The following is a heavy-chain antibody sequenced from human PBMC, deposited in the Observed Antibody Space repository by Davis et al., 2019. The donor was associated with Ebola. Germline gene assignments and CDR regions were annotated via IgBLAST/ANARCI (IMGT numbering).Heavy chain of an antibody. D-gene: IGHD3-22*01. J-gene: IGHJ4*02. CDR3: ARANFYENSGTLDY. Sequence: ASVQVSCKASGYTFISCGIIWVRQAPGQGREWMGWISGYNDNTNYAQKFQGRVTMTTETYTTTAYRELRSLISDDTAVYYCARANFYENSGTLDYWGQGTLVTVSS. CDR1: GYTFISCG. CDR2: ISGYNDNT. V-gene: IGHV1-18*04.